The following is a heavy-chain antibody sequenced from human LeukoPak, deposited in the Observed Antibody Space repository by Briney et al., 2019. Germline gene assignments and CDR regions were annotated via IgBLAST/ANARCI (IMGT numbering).Heavy chain of an antibody. D-gene: IGHD5-24*01. CDR2: IIPILGIA. J-gene: IGHJ4*02. CDR3: ARDSNKRYDY. Sequence: GASVKVSCKASGGAFSSYAISWVRQAPGQGLEWMGRIIPILGIANYAQKFQGRVTITADKSTSTAYMELSSLRSEDTAVYYCARDSNKRYDYWGQGTLVTVSS. CDR1: GGAFSSYA. V-gene: IGHV1-69*04.